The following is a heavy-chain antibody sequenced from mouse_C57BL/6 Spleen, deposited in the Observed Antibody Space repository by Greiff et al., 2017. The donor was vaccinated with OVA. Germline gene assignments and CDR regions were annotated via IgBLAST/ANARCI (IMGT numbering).Heavy chain of an antibody. V-gene: IGHV1-61*01. CDR2: IYPSDSET. D-gene: IGHD2-4*01. CDR3: ARGYDFPSWFAY. Sequence: VQLQQPGAELVRPGSSVKLSCKASGYTFTSYWMDWVKQRPGQGLEWIGNIYPSDSETHYNQKFKDKATLTVDKSSSTAYMQLSSLTSEDSAVYYCARGYDFPSWFAYWGPGTLVTVSA. CDR1: GYTFTSYW. J-gene: IGHJ3*01.